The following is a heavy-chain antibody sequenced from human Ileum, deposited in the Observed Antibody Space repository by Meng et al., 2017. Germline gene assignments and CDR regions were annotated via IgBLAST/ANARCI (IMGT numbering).Heavy chain of an antibody. CDR1: GFTFSSDW. CDR2: SNTDGSST. J-gene: IGHJ4*02. CDR3: TREPDQVRDI. Sequence: GGSLRLSCAASGFTFSSDWIHWVRQAPGEGLVWVLRSNTDGSSTNYAGSVKGRFAISRDNTKNTLYLQMNSLRAEDTAVYYCTREPDQVRDIWGQGTLVTVSS. V-gene: IGHV3-74*01. D-gene: IGHD3-10*01.